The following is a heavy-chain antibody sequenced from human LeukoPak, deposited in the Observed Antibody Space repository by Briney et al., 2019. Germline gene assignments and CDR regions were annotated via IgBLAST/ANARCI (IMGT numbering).Heavy chain of an antibody. D-gene: IGHD6-13*01. V-gene: IGHV4-4*07. Sequence: SETLSLTCNVTGGSINSYYWSWIRQPAGKGLEWIGRIYTSGSTNYNPSLKSRVTMSVDTSKNQFSLKLSSVTAADTAVYYCARGSAAAGSYYYYYMDVWGKGTTVTVSS. J-gene: IGHJ6*03. CDR2: IYTSGST. CDR3: ARGSAAAGSYYYYYMDV. CDR1: GGSINSYY.